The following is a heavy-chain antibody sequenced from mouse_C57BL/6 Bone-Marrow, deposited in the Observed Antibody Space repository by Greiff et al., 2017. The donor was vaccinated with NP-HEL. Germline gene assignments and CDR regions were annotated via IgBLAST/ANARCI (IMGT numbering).Heavy chain of an antibody. CDR2: IDPSDSYT. CDR1: GYTFTSYW. J-gene: IGHJ1*03. CDR3: ARRGYYYGSSPYWYFDV. V-gene: IGHV1-69*01. D-gene: IGHD1-1*01. Sequence: QVQLQQSGAELVMPGASVKLSCKASGYTFTSYWMHWVKQRPGQGLEWIGEIDPSDSYTNYNQKFKGKSTLTVDKSSSTAYMQLSSLTSEDSAVYYCARRGYYYGSSPYWYFDVWGTGTTVTVSS.